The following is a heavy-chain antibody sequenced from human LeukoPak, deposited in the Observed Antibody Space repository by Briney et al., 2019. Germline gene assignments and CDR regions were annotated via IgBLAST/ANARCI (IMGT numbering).Heavy chain of an antibody. CDR3: ARGLTIFGVVIIGAFDI. V-gene: IGHV1-8*01. Sequence: ASVKVSCKASGYTFTSYDINWVRQATGQGLEGMGWMNPNSGNTGYAQKFQGRVTMTRNTSISTAYMELSSLRSEDTAVYYCARGLTIFGVVIIGAFDIWGQGTMVTVSS. CDR2: MNPNSGNT. CDR1: GYTFTSYD. J-gene: IGHJ3*02. D-gene: IGHD3-3*01.